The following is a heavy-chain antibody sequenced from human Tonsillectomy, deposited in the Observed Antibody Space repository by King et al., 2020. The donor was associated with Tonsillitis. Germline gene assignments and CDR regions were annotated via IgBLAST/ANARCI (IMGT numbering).Heavy chain of an antibody. CDR1: GFTFSKYG. J-gene: IGHJ2*01. V-gene: IGHV3-30*18. D-gene: IGHD3-16*01. CDR3: AKDGIGLSYWYFDL. Sequence: VQLVESGGGVVQPGRSLRLSCAASGFTFSKYGMHWVRQAPGKGLEWVALIAYDESYENYADSVKGRFAISRDNSKNPLYLEMNSLRVEDTAVYYCAKDGIGLSYWYFDLWGRGTLVTVSS. CDR2: IAYDESYE.